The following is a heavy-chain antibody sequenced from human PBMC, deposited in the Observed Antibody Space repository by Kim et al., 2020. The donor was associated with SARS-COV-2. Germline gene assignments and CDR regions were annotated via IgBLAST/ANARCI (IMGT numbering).Heavy chain of an antibody. CDR3: ARRRAGTGEHGMDV. Sequence: SQTLSLTCAISGDSVSSNSGVWNWIRQSPSRGLEWLARTYFGSKWYNDYAVSVKSRITINPDTSKNQFSLHLNSVTSEDTAVYYCARRRAGTGEHGMDVWGQGTTVTVSS. CDR2: TYFGSKWYN. D-gene: IGHD2-8*02. V-gene: IGHV6-1*01. CDR1: GDSVSSNSGV. J-gene: IGHJ6*02.